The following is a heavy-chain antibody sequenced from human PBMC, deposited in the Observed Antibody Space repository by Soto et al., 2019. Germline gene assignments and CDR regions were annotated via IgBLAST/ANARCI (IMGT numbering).Heavy chain of an antibody. D-gene: IGHD3-22*01. V-gene: IGHV3-74*01. J-gene: IGHJ4*02. CDR1: GFTFISLW. Sequence: PGGSLRLSCAASGFTFISLWMHWVLQAPWKGLVWVSRINSDGSTIDYADSVKGRFTISRDNAKNMLYLQMNSLRAEDTAVYYCAKSISDYYAPFDVWGQGTLVTVSS. CDR2: INSDGSTI. CDR3: AKSISDYYAPFDV.